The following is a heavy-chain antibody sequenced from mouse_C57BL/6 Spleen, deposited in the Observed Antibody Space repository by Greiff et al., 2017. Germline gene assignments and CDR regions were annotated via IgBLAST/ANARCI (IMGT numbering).Heavy chain of an antibody. CDR2: IDPSDSET. D-gene: IGHD2-4*01. Sequence: VQLQQPGAELVRPGSSVKLSCKASGYTFTSYWMHWVKQRPIQGLEWIGNIDPSDSETHYNQKFKDKATLTVDKSSSTAYMQLSSLTSEDSAVYYCARSTMIKGYFDVWGTGTTVTVSS. V-gene: IGHV1-52*01. J-gene: IGHJ1*03. CDR1: GYTFTSYW. CDR3: ARSTMIKGYFDV.